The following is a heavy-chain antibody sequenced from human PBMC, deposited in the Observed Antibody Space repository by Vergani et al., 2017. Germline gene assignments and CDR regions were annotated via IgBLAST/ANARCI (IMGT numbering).Heavy chain of an antibody. CDR1: GYTFTGYF. CDR3: ARDFGWLRLSNWFDP. D-gene: IGHD5-12*01. CDR2: INPNSGGA. J-gene: IGHJ5*02. V-gene: IGHV1-2*02. Sequence: QVQLVQSGAEVKKPGASVKVSCKASGYTFTGYFIHWVRQAPGQGLEWMGWINPNSGGANYAQKFQGRVTMTRDTSISTAYMELRSLIIDDTAVYYCARDFGWLRLSNWFDPWGQGTLVTVSS.